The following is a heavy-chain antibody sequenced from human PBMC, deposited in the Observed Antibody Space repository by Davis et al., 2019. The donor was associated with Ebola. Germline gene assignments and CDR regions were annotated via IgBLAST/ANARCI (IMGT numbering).Heavy chain of an antibody. J-gene: IGHJ5*01. V-gene: IGHV1-69*13. D-gene: IGHD3-16*01. Sequence: AASVKVSCKASGGTFSSYRITWVRQAPGQGLEWMGGITPMFGTLDLAQKLQGRFTLTADESTSTAYMELSSLRPEDTAVYYCARDFSQSAIGGWLDSWGQGTLVIVSS. CDR3: ARDFSQSAIGGWLDS. CDR1: GGTFSSYR. CDR2: ITPMFGTL.